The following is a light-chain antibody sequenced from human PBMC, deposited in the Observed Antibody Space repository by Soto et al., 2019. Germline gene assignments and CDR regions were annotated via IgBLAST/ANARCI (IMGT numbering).Light chain of an antibody. V-gene: IGKV3-15*01. CDR2: GTS. CDR3: QQFDAWPT. J-gene: IGKJ1*01. Sequence: EVVLTQSPATLSVSPGERATLSCRASQSVSIKLAWYQQKPGQAPRLLIYGTSNRATGVPDRITGSRSGTEFTLTITSLQSEDFGVYYCQQFDAWPTFGQGTKVDI. CDR1: QSVSIK.